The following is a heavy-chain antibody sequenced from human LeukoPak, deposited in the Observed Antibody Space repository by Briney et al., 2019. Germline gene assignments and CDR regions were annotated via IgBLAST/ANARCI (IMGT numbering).Heavy chain of an antibody. D-gene: IGHD1-1*01. J-gene: IGHJ3*02. CDR2: ISYDGIDK. CDR3: VKDRSTYYAFDI. V-gene: IGHV3-30*18. CDR1: GFTFSSSG. Sequence: PGRSLRLSCAASGFTFSSSGIHWVRQAPDKGLEWVALISYDGIDKFYADSVKGRSTISRDNSKNTMYLQMNSLRPEDTAVYYCVKDRSTYYAFDIWGQGTKVTVSS.